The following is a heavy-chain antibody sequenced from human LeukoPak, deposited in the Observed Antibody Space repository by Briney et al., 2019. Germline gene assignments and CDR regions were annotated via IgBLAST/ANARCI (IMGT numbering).Heavy chain of an antibody. CDR3: ARGSRWSGEKVGYFDR. CDR1: GGSFSGYY. Sequence: SETLSLTCVVYGGSFSGYYWGWIRQPPGKGLEWIGDINPSGITNYNQSLKSRVTISADTPNNQFSLRLSSVTAADTAVYYCARGSRWSGEKVGYFDRWGQGNLVTVSS. CDR2: INPSGIT. D-gene: IGHD3-10*01. J-gene: IGHJ4*02. V-gene: IGHV4-34*01.